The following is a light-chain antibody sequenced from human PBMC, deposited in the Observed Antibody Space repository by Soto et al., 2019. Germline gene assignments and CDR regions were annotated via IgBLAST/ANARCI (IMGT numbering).Light chain of an antibody. CDR2: GAS. CDR3: QKYGSSPWT. Sequence: EIVLTQAAGTISLSQGERATLSCRASQSVSSSYLAWYQQKPGQAPRLLIYGASSRATGIPDRFSGSGSGTDFTLTISRLEPEDFAMYYCQKYGSSPWTFGQGTEVDI. J-gene: IGKJ1*01. V-gene: IGKV3-20*01. CDR1: QSVSSSY.